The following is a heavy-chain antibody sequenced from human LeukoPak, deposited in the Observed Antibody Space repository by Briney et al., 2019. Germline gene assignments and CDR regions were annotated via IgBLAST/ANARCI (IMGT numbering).Heavy chain of an antibody. J-gene: IGHJ4*02. D-gene: IGHD4-17*01. CDR3: ARAHDYGDHYYFDY. Sequence: PSETLSLTCTVSGGSISSGDYYLSWIRQPPGKGLEWIGYIYYSGSTYYNPSLKSRVTISVDTSKNQFSLKLSSVTAADTAVYYCARAHDYGDHYYFDYWGQGTLVTVSS. CDR1: GGSISSGDYY. CDR2: IYYSGST. V-gene: IGHV4-30-4*01.